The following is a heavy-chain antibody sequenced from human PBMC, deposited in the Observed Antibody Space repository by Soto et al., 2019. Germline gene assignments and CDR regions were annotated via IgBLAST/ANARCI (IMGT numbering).Heavy chain of an antibody. Sequence: ASVKVSCKASGGTFSSYAISWVRQAPGQGLEWMGGIIPIFGTANYAQKFQGRVTITADESTSTAYMELSSLRSEDTAVYYCARGYSSGWYFDLRGRGTLVTVSS. D-gene: IGHD6-19*01. CDR2: IIPIFGTA. V-gene: IGHV1-69*13. J-gene: IGHJ2*01. CDR3: ARGYSSGWYFDL. CDR1: GGTFSSYA.